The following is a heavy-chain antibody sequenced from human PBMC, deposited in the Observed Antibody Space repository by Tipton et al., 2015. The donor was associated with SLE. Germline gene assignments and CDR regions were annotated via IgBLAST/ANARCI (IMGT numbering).Heavy chain of an antibody. CDR1: GGSISSHY. D-gene: IGHD2-15*01. CDR3: AGAWQGYCSGGTCYVLDY. CDR2: ISNSETT. V-gene: IGHV4-59*11. J-gene: IGHJ4*02. Sequence: TLSLTCAVSGGSISSHYWSWIRQAPGKGLEWIGCISNSETTNYNPSLKSRVTISVDTSKNQFSLKLRSVTAADTAVYYCAGAWQGYCSGGTCYVLDYWGQGTLVTVSS.